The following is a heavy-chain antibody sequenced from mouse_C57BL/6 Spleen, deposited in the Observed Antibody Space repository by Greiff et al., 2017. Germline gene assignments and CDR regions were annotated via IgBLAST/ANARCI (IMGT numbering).Heavy chain of an antibody. V-gene: IGHV5-12*01. CDR1: GFTFSDYY. CDR3: ARSLDYDAFDY. D-gene: IGHD2-4*01. CDR2: ISNGGGST. J-gene: IGHJ2*01. Sequence: EVQRVESGGGLVQPGGSLKLSCAASGFTFSDYYMYWVRQTPEKRLEWVAYISNGGGSTYYPDTVKGRFTISRDNAKNTLYLQMSRLKSEDTAMYYCARSLDYDAFDYWGQGTTLTVSS.